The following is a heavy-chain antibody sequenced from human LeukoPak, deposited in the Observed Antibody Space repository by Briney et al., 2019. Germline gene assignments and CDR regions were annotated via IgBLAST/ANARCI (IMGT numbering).Heavy chain of an antibody. J-gene: IGHJ4*02. CDR3: ARGRYGSGSYYPEESFDY. D-gene: IGHD3-10*01. CDR1: GFTFSTYN. Sequence: GGSLRLSCAASGFTFSTYNMNWVRQAPGKGLEWVSSIRSSSSYIYYADSVKGRFTISRDNAKNSLYLQMNSLRAEDTAVYYCARGRYGSGSYYPEESFDYWGRGTLVTVSS. V-gene: IGHV3-21*01. CDR2: IRSSSSYI.